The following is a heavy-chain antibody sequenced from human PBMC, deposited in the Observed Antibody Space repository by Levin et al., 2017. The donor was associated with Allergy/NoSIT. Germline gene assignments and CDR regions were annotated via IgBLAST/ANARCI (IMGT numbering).Heavy chain of an antibody. CDR1: EYSFTRYW. Sequence: GGSLRLSCKASEYSFTRYWIGWVRQMPGKGLEWMGSIYPGDSDITYSPSFQGQVTISADKSLSTAYLQWSSLKASDTAMYYCARWRTGYPQYYFDYWGQGTLVTVSS. J-gene: IGHJ4*02. D-gene: IGHD3/OR15-3a*01. CDR2: IYPGDSDI. V-gene: IGHV5-51*01. CDR3: ARWRTGYPQYYFDY.